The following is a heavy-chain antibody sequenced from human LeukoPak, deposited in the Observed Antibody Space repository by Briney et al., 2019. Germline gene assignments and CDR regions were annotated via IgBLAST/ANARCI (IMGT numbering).Heavy chain of an antibody. D-gene: IGHD4-17*01. CDR2: ISGSGGST. J-gene: IGHJ4*02. CDR3: ARVIRYGDYWY. CDR1: GFTFSSYA. V-gene: IGHV3-23*01. Sequence: GGSLRLSCAASGFTFSSYAMSWVRQAPGKGLEWVSAISGSGGSTYYADSVKGRFTISRDNSKNTLYLQMNSLRAEDTAVYYCARVIRYGDYWYWGQGTLVTVSS.